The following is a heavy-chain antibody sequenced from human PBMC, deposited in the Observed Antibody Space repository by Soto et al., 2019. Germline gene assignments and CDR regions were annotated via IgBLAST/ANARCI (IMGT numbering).Heavy chain of an antibody. CDR2: ISGSGDGR. J-gene: IGHJ4*02. D-gene: IGHD3-22*01. Sequence: GGFLRLSCAASGFTFSSYAMSWVRQAPGKGLEWVSGISGSGDGRYYADSVKGRFTISRDKSKNTVFLQMKGLSADDTAIYYCVKGDFHFDDSGYFYLFDSWGKGTLVTVSS. CDR3: VKGDFHFDDSGYFYLFDS. CDR1: GFTFSSYA. V-gene: IGHV3-23*01.